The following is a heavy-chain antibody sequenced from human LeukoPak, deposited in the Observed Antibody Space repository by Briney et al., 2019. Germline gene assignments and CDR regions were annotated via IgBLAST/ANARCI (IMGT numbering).Heavy chain of an antibody. Sequence: GGSLRLSCAVSGFTVSSNYMSWVRQPPGKGLEWVSVIYSGGSTYYADSVKGRFTISRHDSRDTLYPQMNSLRVEDTAVYYCARDLSGVNPFDYWGQGTLVTVSS. CDR3: ARDLSGVNPFDY. CDR2: IYSGGST. J-gene: IGHJ4*02. CDR1: GFTVSSNY. D-gene: IGHD2-8*01. V-gene: IGHV3-53*04.